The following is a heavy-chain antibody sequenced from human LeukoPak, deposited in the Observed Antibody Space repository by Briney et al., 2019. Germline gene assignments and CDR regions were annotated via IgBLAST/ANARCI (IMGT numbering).Heavy chain of an antibody. J-gene: IGHJ4*02. V-gene: IGHV3-9*02. D-gene: IGHD2-2*01. CDR2: ISWNSGSI. CDR3: AKGRGYELPLDN. Sequence: GGSLRLSCAGSGFTSDDCAMHWVRQAPGKGLEWVSGISWNSGSIGYADSVKGRFTISRDNAKHSLYLQMNSLRAEDTALYYCAKGRGYELPLDNWGQGTLVTVSS. CDR1: GFTSDDCA.